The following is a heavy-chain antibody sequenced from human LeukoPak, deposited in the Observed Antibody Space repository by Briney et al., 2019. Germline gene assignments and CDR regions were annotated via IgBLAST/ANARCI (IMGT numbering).Heavy chain of an antibody. J-gene: IGHJ4*02. V-gene: IGHV3-23*01. D-gene: IGHD4-17*01. CDR3: AKDYGPLSSY. CDR2: ISGSGGST. Sequence: GGTLRLSCAASGFTFSSYGMSWVRQAPGKGLEWVSAISGSGGSTYYADSVKGRFTISRDNSKDTLYLQMNSLRAEDTALYYCAKDYGPLSSYWGQGTLVTVSS. CDR1: GFTFSSYG.